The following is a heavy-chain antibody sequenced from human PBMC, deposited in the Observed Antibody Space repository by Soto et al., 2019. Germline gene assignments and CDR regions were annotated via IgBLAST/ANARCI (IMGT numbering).Heavy chain of an antibody. CDR3: AREPDDILTGRYFDY. J-gene: IGHJ4*02. Sequence: QVQLQESGPGLVKPSETLSLTCTVSGGSISGYYLTWIRQPPGRELEWIGFIHYSGDTNYTPSLKSRVTMSVDTSKNQFSLRLTSVHAADTAVYYCAREPDDILTGRYFDYWGQGILVTVSS. CDR1: GGSISGYY. CDR2: IHYSGDT. D-gene: IGHD3-9*01. V-gene: IGHV4-59*01.